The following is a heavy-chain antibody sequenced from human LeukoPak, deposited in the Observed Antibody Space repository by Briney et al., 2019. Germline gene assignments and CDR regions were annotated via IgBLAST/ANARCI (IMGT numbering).Heavy chain of an antibody. V-gene: IGHV4-59*01. CDR3: ARQTGSSRPWYFDL. J-gene: IGHJ2*01. CDR2: IYYSGST. CDR1: GGSISSYY. D-gene: IGHD6-13*01. Sequence: SETLSLTCTVSGGSISSYYWSWIRQPPGKGLEWIGYIYYSGSTNYNPSLKSRVTISVDTSKNQFSLKLSSVTAADTAVYYCARQTGSSRPWYFDLWGRGTLVTVSS.